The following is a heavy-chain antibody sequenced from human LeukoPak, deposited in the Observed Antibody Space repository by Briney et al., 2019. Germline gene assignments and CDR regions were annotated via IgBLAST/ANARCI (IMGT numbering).Heavy chain of an antibody. CDR2: MSNDGING. CDR3: AKEDHGGNSRWLDP. V-gene: IGHV3-30*18. D-gene: IGHD4-23*01. Sequence: GRSLRLSCAASGFTFSSYDMHWVRQAPGKGLEWVAVMSNDGINGNYADSVKGRFTVSRDISKSILYLQMNGLRGDDTAVYYCAKEDHGGNSRWLDPWGQGTLVTVSS. J-gene: IGHJ5*02. CDR1: GFTFSSYD.